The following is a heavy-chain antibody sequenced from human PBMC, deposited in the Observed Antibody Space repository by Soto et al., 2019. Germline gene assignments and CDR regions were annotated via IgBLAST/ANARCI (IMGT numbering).Heavy chain of an antibody. J-gene: IGHJ4*02. D-gene: IGHD3-22*01. CDR3: AKVQNFGYYYDSSGYSFDY. V-gene: IGHV3-23*01. Sequence: GGSLRLSCTASGFTFSSYAVSWVRQAPGKGLEWVSVISGGGGNTYNADSVKGRFTISRDNSKNTLYLQMNSLRAEDTAVYYCAKVQNFGYYYDSSGYSFDYWGQGTLVTVSS. CDR2: ISGGGGNT. CDR1: GFTFSSYA.